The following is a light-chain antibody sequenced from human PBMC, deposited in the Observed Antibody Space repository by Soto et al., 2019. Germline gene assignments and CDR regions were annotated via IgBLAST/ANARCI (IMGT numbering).Light chain of an antibody. CDR1: QSISSW. Sequence: DIQMTQSPSTLSASVGDRVIITCRASQSISSWLVWYQQKPGKAPKVLIYDASSLESGVPSRFSGSGSGTEFTLTISSLQPDDFATYYCQQYNSYPYTFGQGTKLEIK. V-gene: IGKV1-5*01. J-gene: IGKJ2*01. CDR3: QQYNSYPYT. CDR2: DAS.